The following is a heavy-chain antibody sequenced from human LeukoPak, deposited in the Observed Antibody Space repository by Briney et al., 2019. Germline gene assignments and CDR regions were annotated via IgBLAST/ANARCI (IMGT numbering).Heavy chain of an antibody. D-gene: IGHD6-13*01. Sequence: SETLSLTCAVYGGSFSGYYWSWIRQPPGKGLEWIGEINHSGSTNYNPSLKSRVTISVDTSKNQFSLKLSSVTAADTAVYYRQGYSSSWYTPFDYWGQGTLVTVSS. J-gene: IGHJ4*02. CDR1: GGSFSGYY. CDR3: QGYSSSWYTPFDY. V-gene: IGHV4-34*01. CDR2: INHSGST.